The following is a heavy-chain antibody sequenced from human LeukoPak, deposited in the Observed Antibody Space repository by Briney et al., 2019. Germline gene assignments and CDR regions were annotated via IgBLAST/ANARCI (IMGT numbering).Heavy chain of an antibody. CDR2: IIPIFGTA. D-gene: IGHD6-6*01. Sequence: ASVKVSCKACGGTFSSYAISWVRQAPGQGREWMGGIIPIFGTANYAQKFQGRVTITADESTSTAYMELSSLRSEDTAVYYCARVGRGAARYDAFDIWGQGTMVTVSS. V-gene: IGHV1-69*13. CDR3: ARVGRGAARYDAFDI. CDR1: GGTFSSYA. J-gene: IGHJ3*02.